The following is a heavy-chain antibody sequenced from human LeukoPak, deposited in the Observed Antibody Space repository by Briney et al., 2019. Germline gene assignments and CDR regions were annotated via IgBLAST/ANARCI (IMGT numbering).Heavy chain of an antibody. Sequence: GGSLRLSCAASGFTFSDYYMSWIRQAPGKGLEWVSSITSSSSYIYYADSVKGRFTISRDNAKNSLYLQMNSLRAEDTAVYYCAREMLAAVAAQSWGRGTLVTVSS. CDR3: AREMLAAVAAQS. J-gene: IGHJ5*02. CDR2: ITSSSSYI. V-gene: IGHV3-11*06. CDR1: GFTFSDYY. D-gene: IGHD6-19*01.